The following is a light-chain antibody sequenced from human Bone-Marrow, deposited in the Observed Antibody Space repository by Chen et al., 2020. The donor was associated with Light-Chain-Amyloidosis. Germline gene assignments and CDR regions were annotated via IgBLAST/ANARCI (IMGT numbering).Light chain of an antibody. V-gene: IGKV3-20*01. CDR2: AAS. J-gene: IGKJ2*03. Sequence: IVLTQSPGTLSLSPGERATLSCRASLSVTSSNLAWYQQKPGQAPRLLIYAASIRATGIPDRFSGSGSGADFTLIISRLEPEDFALYYCHQYGLSPYSVGQGTKLEIK. CDR3: HQYGLSPYS. CDR1: LSVTSSN.